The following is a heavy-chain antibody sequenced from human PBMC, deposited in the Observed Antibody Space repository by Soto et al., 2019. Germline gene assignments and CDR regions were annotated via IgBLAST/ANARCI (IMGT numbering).Heavy chain of an antibody. V-gene: IGHV1-24*01. J-gene: IGHJ3*02. CDR2: FDPEDGET. CDR3: ASFRYYYDSSGSDAFAI. Sequence: ASVKVSCKVSGYTLTELSMHWVRQAPGKGLEWMGGFDPEDGETIYAQKFQGRVTMTEDTSTDTAYMELSSLRSEDTAVYYCASFRYYYDSSGSDAFAIWGQGAMVTVS. D-gene: IGHD3-22*01. CDR1: GYTLTELS.